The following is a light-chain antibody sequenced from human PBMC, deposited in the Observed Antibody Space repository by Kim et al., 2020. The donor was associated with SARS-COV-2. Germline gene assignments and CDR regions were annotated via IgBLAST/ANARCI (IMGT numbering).Light chain of an antibody. V-gene: IGKV3-15*01. J-gene: IGKJ4*01. CDR2: GAS. Sequence: SSGERATRSCRASQSVGSNVAWYQHRPGQAPRLLIFGASTRATGVPVRFSGSGSGTEFTLSISSLQSQDFAVYYCQQYNNWPPLTFGGGTKVDIK. CDR3: QQYNNWPPLT. CDR1: QSVGSN.